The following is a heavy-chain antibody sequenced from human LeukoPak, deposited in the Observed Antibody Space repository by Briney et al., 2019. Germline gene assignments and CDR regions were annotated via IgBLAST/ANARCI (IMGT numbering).Heavy chain of an antibody. CDR2: ISYDGSNK. J-gene: IGHJ3*02. CDR3: ARREAVADAFDI. Sequence: GGSLRLSCAASGITFSSYAMHWVRQAPGKGLEWVAVISYDGSNKYYADSVKGRFTISRDNSKNTLYLQMNSLRAEDTAVYYCARREAVADAFDIWGQGTMVTVSS. CDR1: GITFSSYA. D-gene: IGHD6-19*01. V-gene: IGHV3-30*04.